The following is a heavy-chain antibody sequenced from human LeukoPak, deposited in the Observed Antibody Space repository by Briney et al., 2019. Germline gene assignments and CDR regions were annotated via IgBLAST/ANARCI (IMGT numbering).Heavy chain of an antibody. D-gene: IGHD3-10*01. Sequence: GGSLKLSCAASGFTFSGSAMHWVRQAPGKGLEWVGGIKRRANSYATAYAASVKGRFTISRDDSKNTAYPQMNSLKTEDTAVYYCARDGGSGPDYGMDVWGQGTTVTVSS. CDR1: GFTFSGSA. CDR2: IKRRANSYAT. J-gene: IGHJ6*02. CDR3: ARDGGSGPDYGMDV. V-gene: IGHV3-73*01.